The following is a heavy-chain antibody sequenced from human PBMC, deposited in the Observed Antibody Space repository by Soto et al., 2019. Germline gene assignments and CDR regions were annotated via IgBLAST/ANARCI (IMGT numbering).Heavy chain of an antibody. Sequence: QVQLVESGGCVVQPGRSLRLSCAASGFTFSSYGMHWVRQAPGKGLEWVAVISYDGSNKYYADSVKGRFTISRDNSKNTLYLQMNSLRAEDTAVYYCAKGAYCGGDCYFDYWGQGTLVTVSS. D-gene: IGHD2-21*02. CDR3: AKGAYCGGDCYFDY. J-gene: IGHJ4*02. CDR1: GFTFSSYG. CDR2: ISYDGSNK. V-gene: IGHV3-30*18.